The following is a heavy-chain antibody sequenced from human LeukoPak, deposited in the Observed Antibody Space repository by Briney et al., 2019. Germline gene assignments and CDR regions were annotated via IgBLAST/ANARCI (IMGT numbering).Heavy chain of an antibody. CDR3: TKDGSGSGFFD. Sequence: GGSLRLSCAASGFTFSSYEMNWVRQAPGKGLEWVSYISSSGNTKDYADSVKGRFTISRDNAKNSVLLQMNSLRAEDTAVYYCTKDGSGSGFFDCGQGTMVTVSS. CDR1: GFTFSSYE. J-gene: IGHJ4*02. V-gene: IGHV3-48*03. CDR2: ISSSGNTK. D-gene: IGHD3-22*01.